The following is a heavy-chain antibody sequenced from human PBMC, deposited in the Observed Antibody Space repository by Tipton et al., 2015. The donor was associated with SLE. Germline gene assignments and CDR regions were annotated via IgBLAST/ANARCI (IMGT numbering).Heavy chain of an antibody. J-gene: IGHJ4*02. V-gene: IGHV4-39*07. Sequence: TLSLTCTVSGGSISSSGAFWGWFRQPPGKGLEWIGNVYYTGTTYYNPSLKSRLTISVDTSKNQFSLTLTSLTAADTAVYYCARPAGDYWGQGLRVTVSS. CDR2: VYYTGTT. CDR3: ARPAGDY. CDR1: GGSISSSGAF.